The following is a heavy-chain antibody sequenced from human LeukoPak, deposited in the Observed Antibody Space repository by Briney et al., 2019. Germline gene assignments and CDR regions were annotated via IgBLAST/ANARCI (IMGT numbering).Heavy chain of an antibody. Sequence: ASVKVSCKASGGTFSSYAISWVRQAPGQGLEWMGGIIPIFGTANYAQKFQGRVTITADESTSTAYMELSSLRSEDTAVYYCARERILTGYGYFDYWGQGTLVTVPS. V-gene: IGHV1-69*13. D-gene: IGHD3-9*01. CDR2: IIPIFGTA. CDR3: ARERILTGYGYFDY. CDR1: GGTFSSYA. J-gene: IGHJ4*02.